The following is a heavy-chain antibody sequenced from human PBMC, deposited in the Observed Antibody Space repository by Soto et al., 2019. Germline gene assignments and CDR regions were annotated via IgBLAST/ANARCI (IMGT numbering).Heavy chain of an antibody. D-gene: IGHD6-6*01. V-gene: IGHV4-39*01. Sequence: SETLSLTTVSGGTISSSTYYWDWIRQPPGKGLEWIGAMYYTGNKNYNPSLESRVTMSVDTSKNQFSLKLSSVTPTDTAVYYCARRSSSSLGSLFDPWGRGILVTVSS. J-gene: IGHJ5*02. CDR3: ARRSSSSLGSLFDP. CDR2: MYYTGNK. CDR1: GGTISSSTYY.